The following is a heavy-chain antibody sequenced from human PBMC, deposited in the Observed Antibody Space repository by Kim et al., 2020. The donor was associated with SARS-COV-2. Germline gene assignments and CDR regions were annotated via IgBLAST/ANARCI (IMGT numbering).Heavy chain of an antibody. D-gene: IGHD3-10*01. Sequence: FQGRVTMTRDTSTSTVYMELSSLRSEDTAVYYCARDLNHGSGSYGQGFDYWGQGTLVTVSS. CDR3: ARDLNHGSGSYGQGFDY. J-gene: IGHJ4*02. V-gene: IGHV1-46*01.